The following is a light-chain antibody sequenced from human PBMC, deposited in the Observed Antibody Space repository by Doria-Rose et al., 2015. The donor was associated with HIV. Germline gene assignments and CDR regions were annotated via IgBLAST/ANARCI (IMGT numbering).Light chain of an antibody. Sequence: ASVGDRVTITCQASQDISNYLNRYQQKPGKAPKLLIYDASNLETGVPSRFSGSGSGTDFTFTISSLQPEDIATYYCQQYDNLPPGITFGQGTRLEIK. CDR1: QDISNY. V-gene: IGKV1-33*01. J-gene: IGKJ5*01. CDR3: QQYDNLPPGIT. CDR2: DAS.